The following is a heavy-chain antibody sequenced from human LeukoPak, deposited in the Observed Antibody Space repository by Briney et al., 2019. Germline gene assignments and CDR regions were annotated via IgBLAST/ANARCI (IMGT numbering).Heavy chain of an antibody. J-gene: IGHJ2*01. CDR2: ISSRSSYI. V-gene: IGHV3-21*01. CDR3: ARDAYCSTTSCKEYFDL. CDR1: GFTFSSYA. Sequence: GASLRLSCAASGFTFSSYAMSWVRQAPGKGLEWVSSISSRSSYIYYADSVKGRFTISRDNAKNSLYLQMNSLRAEDTAVYYCARDAYCSTTSCKEYFDLWGRGTLVTVSS. D-gene: IGHD2-2*01.